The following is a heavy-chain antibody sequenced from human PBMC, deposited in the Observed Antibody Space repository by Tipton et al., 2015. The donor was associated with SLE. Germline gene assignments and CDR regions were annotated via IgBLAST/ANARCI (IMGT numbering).Heavy chain of an antibody. Sequence: TLSLTCTVSGGSISRGTYYWNWIRQPAGKGLEWIGRIYASGSSNYNPSLKSRVTISADTSKNQFSLELRSVTAADTAVYYCARQINWNYVVYWGQGTLVTVSS. CDR2: IYASGSS. D-gene: IGHD1-20*01. J-gene: IGHJ4*02. V-gene: IGHV4-61*02. CDR3: ARQINWNYVVY. CDR1: GGSISRGTYY.